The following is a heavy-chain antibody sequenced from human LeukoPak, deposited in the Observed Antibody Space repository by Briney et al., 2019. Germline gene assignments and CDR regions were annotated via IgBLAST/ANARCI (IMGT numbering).Heavy chain of an antibody. D-gene: IGHD6-13*01. CDR1: TYTFTSIC. V-gene: IGHV1-2*02. J-gene: IGHJ5*02. CDR3: ARGSSRTYNWFDP. CDR2: INPNSGGT. Sequence: ASVKPSSKAATYTFTSICISCERQPPRQGLEWKGWINPNSGGTNYAQKFQGRVTMTRDTSISTAYMELSRLRSDDTAVYYCARGSSRTYNWFDPWGQGTLVTVSS.